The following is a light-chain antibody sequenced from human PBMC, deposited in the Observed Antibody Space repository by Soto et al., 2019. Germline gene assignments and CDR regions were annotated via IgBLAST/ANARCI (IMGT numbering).Light chain of an antibody. J-gene: IGKJ1*01. Sequence: MTTYPSALSVSPGERATLSCRASQTVSTNLAWYQQKPGQAPRLLIYGASIRATGIPARFSDSGSGTEFTLTIRSQEPDDLAGYYFQQRSNGLPCTFGQGTKVDIK. V-gene: IGKV3-15*01. CDR3: QQRSNGLPCT. CDR2: GAS. CDR1: QTVSTN.